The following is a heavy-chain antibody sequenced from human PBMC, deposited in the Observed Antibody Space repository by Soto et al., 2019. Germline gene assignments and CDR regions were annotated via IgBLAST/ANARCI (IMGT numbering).Heavy chain of an antibody. CDR3: ANLLIAAAGGGF. Sequence: SVNVSCKSSGGTFSSYSISWVRQAPGQGLEWMGGIIPIFGTANYAQKFQGRVTITADESTSTAYTELSSLRSEDTAVYYCANLLIAAAGGGFWGQGTLVTVSS. J-gene: IGHJ4*02. CDR1: GGTFSSYS. D-gene: IGHD6-13*01. CDR2: IIPIFGTA. V-gene: IGHV1-69*13.